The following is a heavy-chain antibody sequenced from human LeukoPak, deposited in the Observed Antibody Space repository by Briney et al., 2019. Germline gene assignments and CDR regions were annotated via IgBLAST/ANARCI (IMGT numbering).Heavy chain of an antibody. Sequence: GGSLRLSCAASGFTFSSYWMHWVRQAPGKGLVWVSRINGDGSGTSYADSVKGRFTISRDNAKNTLFLQMNSLRADDTAVYYCAREGYSPRDGYNFNFDYWGQGTLVTVSS. D-gene: IGHD5-24*01. CDR1: GFTFSSYW. CDR3: AREGYSPRDGYNFNFDY. CDR2: INGDGSGT. V-gene: IGHV3-74*01. J-gene: IGHJ4*02.